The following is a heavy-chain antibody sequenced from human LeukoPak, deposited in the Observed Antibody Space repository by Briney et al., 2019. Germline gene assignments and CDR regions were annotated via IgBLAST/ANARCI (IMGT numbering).Heavy chain of an antibody. D-gene: IGHD3-22*01. V-gene: IGHV1-18*01. J-gene: IGHJ4*02. CDR3: ARVLSYYYDSSGYYWDY. CDR1: GYTFTSYG. CDR2: ISAYNGNT. Sequence: GASVKVSCKASGYTFTSYGISWVRQAPGQGLEWMGWISAYNGNTNYAQKLQGRVTMTTDTSTSTAYMELRSLRSDGTAVYYCARVLSYYYDSSGYYWDYWGQGTLVTVSS.